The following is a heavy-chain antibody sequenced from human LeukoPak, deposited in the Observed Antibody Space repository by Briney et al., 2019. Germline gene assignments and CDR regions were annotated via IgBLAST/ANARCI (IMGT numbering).Heavy chain of an antibody. CDR3: TQDQYYYGSGRSNRYYYYGMDV. J-gene: IGHJ6*02. D-gene: IGHD3-10*01. CDR2: IKSKTDGGTT. CDR1: GFTFSNAW. V-gene: IGHV3-15*01. Sequence: GGSLRLSCAASGFTFSNAWMSWVRQAPGKGLEWVGRIKSKTDGGTTDYAAPVKGRFTISRDDSKNTLYLQMNSLKTEDTAVYYCTQDQYYYGSGRSNRYYYYGMDVWGQGTTVTVSS.